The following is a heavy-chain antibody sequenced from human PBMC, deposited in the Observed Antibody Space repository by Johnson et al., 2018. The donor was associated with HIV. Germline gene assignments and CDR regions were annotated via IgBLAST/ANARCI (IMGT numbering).Heavy chain of an antibody. CDR3: ARENNWNYEEYGFDI. D-gene: IGHD1-7*01. CDR2: IWYDGSNK. J-gene: IGHJ3*02. V-gene: IGHV3-33*01. Sequence: QVQLVESGGGVERPGRSLRLSCAASGFTFSSYGMHWVRQAPGKGLEWVAVIWYDGSNKYYADSVKGRFTISRDTSKNTLYLQMNSLRAEDTAVYYCARENNWNYEEYGFDIWGQGTMVTVSS. CDR1: GFTFSSYG.